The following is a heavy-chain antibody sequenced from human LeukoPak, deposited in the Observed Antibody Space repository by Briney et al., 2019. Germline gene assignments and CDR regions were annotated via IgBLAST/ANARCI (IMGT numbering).Heavy chain of an antibody. Sequence: GGSLRLSCAASVFTFSSYAMSWVRQAPGKGLEWVSAISGSGGSTYYADSVKGRFTISRDNSKNTLYLQMNSLRAEDTAVYYCSRCNGRSGPYPAFDIWGQGKMAAVS. CDR2: ISGSGGST. V-gene: IGHV3-23*01. CDR1: VFTFSSYA. J-gene: IGHJ3*02. CDR3: SRCNGRSGPYPAFDI. D-gene: IGHD2-2*01.